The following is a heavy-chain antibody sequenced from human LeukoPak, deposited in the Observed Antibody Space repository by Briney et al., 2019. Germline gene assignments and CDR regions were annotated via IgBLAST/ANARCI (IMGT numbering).Heavy chain of an antibody. V-gene: IGHV3-9*01. CDR1: GFTFDDYA. Sequence: PGGSLRLSCAASGFTFDDYAMHWVRQAPGKGLEWVSGISWNSGSIGYADSVKGRFTISRDNAKNSLYLQMNSLRAEDTALYYCAKDLWTTNYDSSGGFDYWGQGTLVTVSS. CDR3: AKDLWTTNYDSSGGFDY. J-gene: IGHJ4*02. CDR2: ISWNSGSI. D-gene: IGHD3-22*01.